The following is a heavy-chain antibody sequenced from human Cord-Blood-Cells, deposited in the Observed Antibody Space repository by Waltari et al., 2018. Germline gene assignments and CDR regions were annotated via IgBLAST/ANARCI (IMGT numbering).Heavy chain of an antibody. V-gene: IGHV1-24*01. J-gene: IGHJ4*02. CDR3: ARDLYGVGIAAAGDY. Sequence: QVQLVQPGAEGKKPGASVKVSCKVSGYTLTELSMHWVRQAPGKGLEWMGGCEPEDGETIYAQKFKGRVTMTEDTGTDTAYRVLSSLRSGDAAGYYCARDLYGVGIAAAGDYWGQGTLVTVSS. D-gene: IGHD6-13*01. CDR1: GYTLTELS. CDR2: CEPEDGET.